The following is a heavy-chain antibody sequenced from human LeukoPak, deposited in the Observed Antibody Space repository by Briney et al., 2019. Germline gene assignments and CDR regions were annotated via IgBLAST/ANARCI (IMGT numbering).Heavy chain of an antibody. J-gene: IGHJ4*02. V-gene: IGHV3-30*04. Sequence: PGGSVRLSCAASGFTFSSYAMHWVRQAPGKGLEWVAVISYDGSNKYYADSVKGRFTISRDNSKNTLYLQMNSLRAEDTAVYYCARDASGGYYLFDYWGQGTLVTVSS. D-gene: IGHD3-22*01. CDR3: ARDASGGYYLFDY. CDR1: GFTFSSYA. CDR2: ISYDGSNK.